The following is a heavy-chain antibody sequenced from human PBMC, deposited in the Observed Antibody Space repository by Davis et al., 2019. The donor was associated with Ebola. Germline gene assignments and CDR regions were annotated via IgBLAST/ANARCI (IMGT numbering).Heavy chain of an antibody. D-gene: IGHD2-15*01. J-gene: IGHJ6*02. Sequence: GESLKISCAASGFTFSSYGMHWVRQAPGKGLEWVAVISYDGSNKYYADSVKGRFTISRDNSKNTLYLQMNSLRAEDTAVYYCAKDRGYCSGGSCPYYYYGMDVWGQGTTVTVSS. CDR3: AKDRGYCSGGSCPYYYYGMDV. CDR1: GFTFSSYG. V-gene: IGHV3-30*18. CDR2: ISYDGSNK.